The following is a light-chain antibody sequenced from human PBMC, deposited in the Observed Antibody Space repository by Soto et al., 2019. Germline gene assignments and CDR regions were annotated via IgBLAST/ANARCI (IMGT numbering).Light chain of an antibody. Sequence: QLVLTQPASVSGSPGQSITISCTGINSDLDSYVSWYQQYPGKAPKLIIYEVSHRPSGISNRFSGSKSDSTASLTISGLQAEDEADYYCNSNTLTNTWVFGGGTKLTVL. CDR2: EVS. CDR3: NSNTLTNTWV. J-gene: IGLJ3*02. CDR1: NSDLDSY. V-gene: IGLV2-14*01.